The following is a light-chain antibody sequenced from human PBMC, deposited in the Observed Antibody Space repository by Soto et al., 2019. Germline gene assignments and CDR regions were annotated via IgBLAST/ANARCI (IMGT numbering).Light chain of an antibody. CDR3: SSYAGNNNLGL. J-gene: IGLJ2*01. Sequence: QSVLTQPPSASGSPGQSVTISCTGTSSDIGAYDYVSWYQQYPGKAPRLIIYEVRHRPSGVPDRFSGSKSGNTASLTVYGLQAEDEADYYCSSYAGNNNLGLFGGGTKLTVL. CDR2: EVR. CDR1: SSDIGAYDY. V-gene: IGLV2-8*01.